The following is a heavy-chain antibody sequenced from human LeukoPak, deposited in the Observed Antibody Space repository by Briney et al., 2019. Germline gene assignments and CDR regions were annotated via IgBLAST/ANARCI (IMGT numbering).Heavy chain of an antibody. J-gene: IGHJ5*02. Sequence: TETLSLTFTVSGRSISSFSWSWIRQPPRKRLEWIGCIYYIGSTNYNHSLKSRVTISVDTSKNQFSLKLSSVTAADTAVYYCARVQGYCSGGSCDNWFDPWGQGTLVTVSS. V-gene: IGHV4-59*01. CDR3: ARVQGYCSGGSCDNWFDP. D-gene: IGHD2-15*01. CDR1: GRSISSFS. CDR2: IYYIGST.